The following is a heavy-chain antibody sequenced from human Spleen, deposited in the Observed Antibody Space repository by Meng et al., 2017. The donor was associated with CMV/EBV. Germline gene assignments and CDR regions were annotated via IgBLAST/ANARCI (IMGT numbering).Heavy chain of an antibody. CDR1: GASISSDGFY. CDR3: ARGGVSWFDP. CDR2: IYYSGST. J-gene: IGHJ5*02. D-gene: IGHD3-16*01. Sequence: CTVSGASISSDGFYWSWIRQHPGKGLEWIGYIYYSGSTYYNPSLKSRVIISVDTSKNQFSLKLSSVTAADTAVYYCARGGVSWFDPWGQGTLVTVSS. V-gene: IGHV4-31*03.